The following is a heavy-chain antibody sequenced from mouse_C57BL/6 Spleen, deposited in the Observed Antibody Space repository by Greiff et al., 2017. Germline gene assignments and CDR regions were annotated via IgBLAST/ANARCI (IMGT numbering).Heavy chain of an antibody. D-gene: IGHD1-1*01. V-gene: IGHV1-76*01. CDR1: GYTFTDYY. Sequence: VKVVESGAELVRPGASVKLSCKASGYTFTDYYINWVKQRPGQGLEWIARIYPGSGNTYYNEKFKGKATLTAEKSSSTAYMQLSSLTSEDSAVYFCARERVTTVVDYFDYWGQGTTLTVSS. CDR2: IYPGSGNT. CDR3: ARERVTTVVDYFDY. J-gene: IGHJ2*01.